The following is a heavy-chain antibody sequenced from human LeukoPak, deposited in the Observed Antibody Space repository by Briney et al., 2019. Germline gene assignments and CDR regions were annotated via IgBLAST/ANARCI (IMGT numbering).Heavy chain of an antibody. D-gene: IGHD1-26*01. CDR3: AADLSVGAPGPYYYYGMDV. J-gene: IGHJ6*02. V-gene: IGHV1-58*02. Sequence: ASVKVSCKASGFTFISSAMQWVRQARGQRLEWIGWIVVGSGNTNYAQKFQERVTITRDMSTSTAYMELSSLRSEDTAVYYCAADLSVGAPGPYYYYGMDVWGQGTTVTVSS. CDR1: GFTFISSA. CDR2: IVVGSGNT.